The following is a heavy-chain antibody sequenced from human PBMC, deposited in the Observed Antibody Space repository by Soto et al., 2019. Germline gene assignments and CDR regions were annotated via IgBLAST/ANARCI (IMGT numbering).Heavy chain of an antibody. CDR3: ARDLGWAFDY. Sequence: GGSLRLSCVASGFSFSVYTMNWFRQAPGQALEWLSFITQTGDNTYYADSVKGRFTISRDNAKNSLYMELNNLRAEDTAVYYCARDLGWAFDYWGRGTLVTVSS. V-gene: IGHV3-48*01. J-gene: IGHJ4*02. D-gene: IGHD6-19*01. CDR2: ITQTGDNT. CDR1: GFSFSVYT.